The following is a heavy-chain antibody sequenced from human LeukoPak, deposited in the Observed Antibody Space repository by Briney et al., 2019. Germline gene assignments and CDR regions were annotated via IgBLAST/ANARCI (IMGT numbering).Heavy chain of an antibody. CDR2: INPNSGGT. CDR3: ARERHGLGGWFDP. CDR1: GYTFTGYY. V-gene: IGHV1-2*02. J-gene: IGHJ5*02. Sequence: ASVKVSCKASGYTFTGYYMHWVRQAPGQGLEWMGWINPNSGGTNYAQKFQGRVTMTRDTSISTVYMELSRLRSDDTAVYYCARERHGLGGWFDPWGQGTLVTVSS. D-gene: IGHD3-10*01.